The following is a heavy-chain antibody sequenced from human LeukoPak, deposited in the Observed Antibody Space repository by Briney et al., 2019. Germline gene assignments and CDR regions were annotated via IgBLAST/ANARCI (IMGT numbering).Heavy chain of an antibody. Sequence: ASVKVSCKASGGTFSSYAISWVRQAPGQGLEWMGGIIPIFGTANYAQKFQGRVTITTDESTSTAYMELSSLRSEDTAVYYCASGALHAFDYWGQGTLVTVSS. V-gene: IGHV1-69*05. CDR2: IIPIFGTA. CDR1: GGTFSSYA. J-gene: IGHJ4*02. CDR3: ASGALHAFDY. D-gene: IGHD3-10*01.